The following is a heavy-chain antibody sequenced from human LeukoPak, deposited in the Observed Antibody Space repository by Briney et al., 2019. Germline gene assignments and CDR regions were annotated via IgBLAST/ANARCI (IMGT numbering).Heavy chain of an antibody. Sequence: GASVKVSCKASGGTFSSYAISWVRQAPGQGLEWMGGIIPIFGTANYAQKFQGRVTITADESTSTAYMELSSLRSEDTAVYYCASTAVAGLYYYYGMDVWGKGTTDTVSS. D-gene: IGHD6-19*01. CDR1: GGTFSSYA. CDR3: ASTAVAGLYYYYGMDV. V-gene: IGHV1-69*13. J-gene: IGHJ6*04. CDR2: IIPIFGTA.